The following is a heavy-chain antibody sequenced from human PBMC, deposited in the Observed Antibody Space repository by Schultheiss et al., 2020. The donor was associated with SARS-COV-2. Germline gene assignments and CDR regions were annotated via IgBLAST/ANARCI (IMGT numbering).Heavy chain of an antibody. CDR2: ISSSSSYI. CDR1: GFTFSDHY. J-gene: IGHJ6*02. V-gene: IGHV3-21*01. Sequence: GGSLRLSCAASGFTFSDHYMDWVRQAPGKGLEWVSSISSSSSYIYYADSVKGRFTISRDNAKNSLYLQMNSLRAEDTAVYYCARWAYGTYGMDVWGQGTTVTVSS. CDR3: ARWAYGTYGMDV. D-gene: IGHD3-10*01.